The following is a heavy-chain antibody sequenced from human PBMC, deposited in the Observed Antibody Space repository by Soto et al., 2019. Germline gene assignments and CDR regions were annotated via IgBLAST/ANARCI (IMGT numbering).Heavy chain of an antibody. CDR3: ARGGHSSSWYRLEAYFFNY. J-gene: IGHJ4*02. CDR2: VWYDGTNK. CDR1: GFTFKSYG. Sequence: QVQLVESGGGVVQPGRSLRLSCEASGFTFKSYGMHWVRQAPGKGLEWVAVVWYDGTNKKYADSVKGRFNIYRENSKNTLYVQMDSLRAEDTGIYYCARGGHSSSWYRLEAYFFNYWGQGSLVTVSS. D-gene: IGHD6-13*01. V-gene: IGHV3-33*01.